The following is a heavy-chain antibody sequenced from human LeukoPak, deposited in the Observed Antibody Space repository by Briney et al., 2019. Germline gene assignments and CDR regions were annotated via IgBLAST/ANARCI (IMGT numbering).Heavy chain of an antibody. D-gene: IGHD1-1*01. CDR2: IYYSGST. Sequence: PSETLSLTCTVSGGSISSSSYYWGWIRQPPGKGLEWIGSIYYSGSTYYNPSLKSRVTISVDTSKNQFSLKLSSVTAADTAVYYFARLLERWLLPSRVDYWGQGTLVTVSS. V-gene: IGHV4-39*01. J-gene: IGHJ4*02. CDR3: ARLLERWLLPSRVDY. CDR1: GGSISSSSYY.